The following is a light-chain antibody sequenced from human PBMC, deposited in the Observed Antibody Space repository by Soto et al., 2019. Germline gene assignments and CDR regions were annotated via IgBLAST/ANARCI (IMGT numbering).Light chain of an antibody. Sequence: IVWTHSPGTLSRSPGERATLSCRASQSVSNNYLAWYQQKPGQAPRLLIYGASNRATGIPDRFSGSGSGTDFTLTISRLEPEDFAVYYCQQYGSSGTFGQGTKVDIK. V-gene: IGKV3-20*01. CDR3: QQYGSSGT. CDR1: QSVSNNY. CDR2: GAS. J-gene: IGKJ1*01.